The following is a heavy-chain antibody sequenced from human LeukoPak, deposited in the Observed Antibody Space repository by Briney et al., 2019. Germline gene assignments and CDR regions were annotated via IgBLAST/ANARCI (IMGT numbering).Heavy chain of an antibody. V-gene: IGHV3-53*01. D-gene: IGHD5-18*01. CDR3: ARALYSYGYGIDY. CDR2: IYSGGST. J-gene: IGHJ4*02. Sequence: GGSLRLSCAASGFTFSSYAMHWVRQAPGKGLEWVSVIYSGGSTYYADSVKGRFTISRDNSKNTLYLQMNSLRAEDTAVYYCARALYSYGYGIDYWGQGTLVTVSS. CDR1: GFTFSSYA.